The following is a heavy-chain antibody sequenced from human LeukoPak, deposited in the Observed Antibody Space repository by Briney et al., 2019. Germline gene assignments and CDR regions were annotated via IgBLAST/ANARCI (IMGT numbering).Heavy chain of an antibody. V-gene: IGHV3-23*01. D-gene: IGHD4-23*01. J-gene: IGHJ4*02. CDR3: ALGNCGDY. Sequence: GGSLRLSGAASGFSFSSYAMSWVRQAPGKGLEWVSAISGSGGSTYYADSVKGRFTISRDNSKNTLNLQMNSLRAEDTAVYYCALGNCGDYWGQGTLVTVSS. CDR2: ISGSGGST. CDR1: GFSFSSYA.